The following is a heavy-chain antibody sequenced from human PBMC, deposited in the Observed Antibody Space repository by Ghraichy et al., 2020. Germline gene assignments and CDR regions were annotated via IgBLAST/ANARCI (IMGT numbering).Heavy chain of an antibody. CDR3: AREWGAAVGTGGPDY. CDR1: EFTFSSNS. Sequence: GGSLRLSCEASEFTFSSNSMMWVRQAPGKGLEWVSSISSSSSYIYYADSVKGRFTISRDNAKNSLYLQMNSLRAEDTAVYYCAREWGAAVGTGGPDYWGQGTLVTVSS. CDR2: ISSSSSYI. V-gene: IGHV3-21*01. J-gene: IGHJ4*02. D-gene: IGHD6-13*01.